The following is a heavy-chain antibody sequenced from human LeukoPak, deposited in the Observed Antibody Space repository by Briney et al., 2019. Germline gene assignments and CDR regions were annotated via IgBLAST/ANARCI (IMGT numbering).Heavy chain of an antibody. D-gene: IGHD1-26*01. J-gene: IGHJ4*02. CDR2: ISSSSSYI. V-gene: IGHV3-21*01. Sequence: PGGSLRLSCAASGFTFSSYSMNWVRQAPGKGLEWVSSISSSSSYIYYADSVKGRFTISRDNAKNSLYLQMNSLRAEDTAVYYCAKDRKVGADFRLPDHPLDYWGQGTLVTVSS. CDR3: AKDRKVGADFRLPDHPLDY. CDR1: GFTFSSYS.